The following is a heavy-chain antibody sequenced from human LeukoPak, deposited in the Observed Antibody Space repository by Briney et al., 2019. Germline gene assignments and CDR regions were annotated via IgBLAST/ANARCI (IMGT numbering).Heavy chain of an antibody. V-gene: IGHV3-48*01. CDR2: ISSSSSTI. J-gene: IGHJ6*02. Sequence: PGGSLRLSCAASGFTFSSYSMNWVRQAPGKGLEWVSYISSSSSTIYYADSVKGRFTISRDNAKNSLYLQMNSLRAEDTAVYYCARVKVVPVPGAGHYYYGMDVWGQGTTVTVSS. D-gene: IGHD2-2*01. CDR1: GFTFSSYS. CDR3: ARVKVVPVPGAGHYYYGMDV.